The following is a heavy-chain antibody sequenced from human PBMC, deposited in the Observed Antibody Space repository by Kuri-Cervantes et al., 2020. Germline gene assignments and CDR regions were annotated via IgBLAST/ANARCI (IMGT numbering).Heavy chain of an antibody. D-gene: IGHD6-19*01. V-gene: IGHV3-21*01. CDR2: ISSSSDYT. Sequence: GESLKISCAASGFTVSSNYMSWVRQAPGKGLEWISFISSSSDYTFYTDSVKGRFTISRDNAENSLYLHMNSLRVEDTAVYYCARDGSGWSMGYYYYYMDVWGKGTTVTVSS. CDR1: GFTVSSNY. CDR3: ARDGSGWSMGYYYYYMDV. J-gene: IGHJ6*03.